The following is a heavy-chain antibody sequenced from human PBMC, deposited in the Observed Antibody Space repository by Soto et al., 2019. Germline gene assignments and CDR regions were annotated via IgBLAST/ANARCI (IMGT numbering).Heavy chain of an antibody. CDR3: IRGYYMDV. V-gene: IGHV3-74*01. J-gene: IGHJ6*03. CDR1: GFTFNTYW. D-gene: IGHD3-10*01. CDR2: IHADGRIT. Sequence: GGSLRLSCAASGFTFNTYWMQWVRQAPGKGLVWVSRIHADGRITNYADSVRGRFTISRDNARNTLYLQMNSLRVEDTALYYCIRGYYMDVWGEGTTVTVSS.